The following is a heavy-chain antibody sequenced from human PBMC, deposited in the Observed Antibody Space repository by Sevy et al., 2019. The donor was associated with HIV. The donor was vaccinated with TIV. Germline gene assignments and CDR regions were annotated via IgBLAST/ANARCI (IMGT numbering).Heavy chain of an antibody. CDR2: ISYDGSNK. CDR1: GFTFSSYG. V-gene: IGHV3-30*18. J-gene: IGHJ4*02. Sequence: GGSQRLSCAASGFTFSSYGMHWVRQAPGKGLEWVAVISYDGSNKYYADSVKGRFTISRDNSKNTLYLQMNSLRAEDTAVYYCAKPDTAIVPDYWGQGTLVTVSS. CDR3: AKPDTAIVPDY. D-gene: IGHD5-18*01.